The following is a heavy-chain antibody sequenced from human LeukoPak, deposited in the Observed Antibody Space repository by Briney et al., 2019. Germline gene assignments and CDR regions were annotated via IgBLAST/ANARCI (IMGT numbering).Heavy chain of an antibody. CDR2: IYHSGST. Sequence: SETLSLTCAVSGGSISSSNWWSWVRQPPGKGLEWIGEIYHSGSTNYNPSLKSRVTISVDTSKNQFSLKLSSVTAADTAVYYCARVRWFGELFQHWGQGTLVTVSS. V-gene: IGHV4-4*02. CDR3: ARVRWFGELFQH. J-gene: IGHJ1*01. D-gene: IGHD3-10*01. CDR1: GGSISSSNW.